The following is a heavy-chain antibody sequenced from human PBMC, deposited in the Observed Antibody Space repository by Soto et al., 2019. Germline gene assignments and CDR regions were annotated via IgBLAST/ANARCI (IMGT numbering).Heavy chain of an antibody. CDR3: ARVAPRFTMVRGVPAY. D-gene: IGHD3-10*01. CDR2: ISYDGSNK. CDR1: GFTFSSYA. Sequence: GGSLRLSCAASGFTFSSYAMHWVRQAPGKGLEWVAVISYDGSNKYYADSVKGRFTISRDNSKNTLYLQMNSLRAEDTAVYYCARVAPRFTMVRGVPAYWGQGTLVTVSS. V-gene: IGHV3-30-3*01. J-gene: IGHJ4*02.